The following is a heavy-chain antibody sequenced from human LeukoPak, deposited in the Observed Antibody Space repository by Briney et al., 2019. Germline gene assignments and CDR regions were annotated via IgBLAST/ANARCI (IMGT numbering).Heavy chain of an antibody. D-gene: IGHD6-19*01. CDR2: IIPIFGTA. CDR3: ARVAVAGQYYYYGMDV. V-gene: IGHV1-69*13. Sequence: ASAKVSCKASGGTFISYAISWVRQAPGQGLEWMGGIIPIFGTANYAQKFQGRVTITADESTSTAYMELSSLRSEDTAVYYCARVAVAGQYYYYGMDVWGQGTTVTVSS. CDR1: GGTFISYA. J-gene: IGHJ6*02.